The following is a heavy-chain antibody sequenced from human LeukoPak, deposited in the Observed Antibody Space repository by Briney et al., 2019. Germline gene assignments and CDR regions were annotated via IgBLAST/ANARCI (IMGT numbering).Heavy chain of an antibody. J-gene: IGHJ4*02. CDR1: GFTFSRYA. CDR3: AKVYRSGNYLYYFDY. V-gene: IGHV3-23*01. Sequence: GGSLRFSCAASGFTFSRYAMSWVRQAPGKGLEWVSALGVSVSGYGGSTYYADSVKGRFTISRDNSKNTLYLQMNSLRAEDTAVYYCAKVYRSGNYLYYFDYWGQGTLVTVSS. CDR2: LGVSVSGYGGST. D-gene: IGHD3-10*01.